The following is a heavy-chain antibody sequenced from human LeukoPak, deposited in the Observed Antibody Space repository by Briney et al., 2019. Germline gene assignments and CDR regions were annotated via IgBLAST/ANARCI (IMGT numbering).Heavy chain of an antibody. D-gene: IGHD2-2*01. Sequence: GGSLRLSCAASGFTFSSYAMHWVRQAPGKGLEWVAVISYDGSNKYYADSVKGRFTISRDNSKNTLYLQMNSLRAEDTAVYYCTRQGLGYCSSTSCSDYWGQGTLVTVSS. CDR1: GFTFSSYA. V-gene: IGHV3-30*04. J-gene: IGHJ4*02. CDR3: TRQGLGYCSSTSCSDY. CDR2: ISYDGSNK.